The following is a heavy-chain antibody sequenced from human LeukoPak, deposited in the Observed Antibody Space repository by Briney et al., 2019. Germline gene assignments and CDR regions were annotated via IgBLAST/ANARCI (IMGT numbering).Heavy chain of an antibody. D-gene: IGHD1-7*01. CDR3: ARDGAYNWNYFGLQSNNWFDP. CDR2: INPNSGGT. J-gene: IGHJ5*02. Sequence: GASVKVSCKASGYTFTGYYMHWVRQAPGQGLEWMGWINPNSGGTNYAQKFQGRVTMTRDTSISTAYMELSRLRSDDTAVYYCARDGAYNWNYFGLQSNNWFDPWGQGTLVTVSS. CDR1: GYTFTGYY. V-gene: IGHV1-2*02.